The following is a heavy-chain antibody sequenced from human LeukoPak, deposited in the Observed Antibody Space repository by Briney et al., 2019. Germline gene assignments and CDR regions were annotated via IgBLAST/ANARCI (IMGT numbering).Heavy chain of an antibody. CDR3: ARESIAARRRGGAFDI. Sequence: SVKVSCKASGGTFSSYAISWVRQAPGQGLEWMGGIIPIFGTANYAQKFQGRVTITTDESTSTAYMELSSLRSEDTAVYYCARESIAARRRGGAFDIWGQGTMVTVSS. J-gene: IGHJ3*02. V-gene: IGHV1-69*05. CDR2: IIPIFGTA. D-gene: IGHD6-6*01. CDR1: GGTFSSYA.